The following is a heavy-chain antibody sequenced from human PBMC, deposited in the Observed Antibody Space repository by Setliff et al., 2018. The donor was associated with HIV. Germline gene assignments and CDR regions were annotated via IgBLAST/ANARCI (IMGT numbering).Heavy chain of an antibody. Sequence: GGSLRLSCAASGFTFSPYWMHWVRQAPGKGLVWVSRINSDGTSTTYADSVKGRFTISRDNSKNTLYLQMNSLRAEDTAVYYCVKKERSPMIVVAIDAFDIWGQGTMVTVSS. D-gene: IGHD3-22*01. CDR3: VKKERSPMIVVAIDAFDI. J-gene: IGHJ3*02. V-gene: IGHV3-74*03. CDR1: GFTFSPYW. CDR2: INSDGTST.